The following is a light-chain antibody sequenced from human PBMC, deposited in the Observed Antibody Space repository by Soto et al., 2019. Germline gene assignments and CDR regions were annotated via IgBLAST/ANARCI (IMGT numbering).Light chain of an antibody. CDR1: SRDFGSYDL. V-gene: IGLV2-23*02. J-gene: IGLJ1*01. Sequence: QSALTQPASVSGSLGQSITISCTGTSRDFGSYDLVSWYQQHPGKVPKFLIYEVKKRPSGVSDRFSGSKSGNTATLTISGLLAEDEADYYCCSYGGSTTFYVFGSGTKVTVL. CDR2: EVK. CDR3: CSYGGSTTFYV.